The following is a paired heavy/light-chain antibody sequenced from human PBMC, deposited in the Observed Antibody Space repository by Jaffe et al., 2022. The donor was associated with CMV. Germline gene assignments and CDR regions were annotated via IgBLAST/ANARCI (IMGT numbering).Heavy chain of an antibody. CDR1: GFTVVSNY. J-gene: IGHJ4*02. CDR2: IYGGART. CDR3: ARVKREASALSVDHFDY. V-gene: IGHV3-53*02. Sequence: EVQLVETGGGLIQPGGSLRLSCAASGFTVVSNYMSWVRQAPGKGLEWVSVIYGGARTFYADSVKGRFTISRDNSKNTLYLQMNSLRAEDTAVYYCARVKREASALSVDHFDYWGQGTLVTVSS. D-gene: IGHD6-25*01.
Light chain of an antibody. CDR2: EDT. Sequence: SYELTQPPSVSVSPGQTARITCSGDALSRKYAYWYQQKSGQAPVLVIYEDTKRPSGIPTKFSGSTSGTMATLTISGAQVEDEAAYYCYSTDSSDNLGVFGGGTKLTVL. CDR1: ALSRKY. V-gene: IGLV3-10*01. J-gene: IGLJ3*02. CDR3: YSTDSSDNLGV.